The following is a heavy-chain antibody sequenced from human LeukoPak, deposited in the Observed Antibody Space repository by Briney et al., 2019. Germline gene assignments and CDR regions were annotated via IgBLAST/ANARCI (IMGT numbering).Heavy chain of an antibody. CDR1: GGSFSGYY. CDR2: INHSGST. Sequence: SETLSLTCAVYGGSFSGYYWSWIRQPPGKGLEWIGEINHSGSTNYNPSLKSRVTISVDTSKNQFSLKLSSVTAADTAVYYCARDNSRNSSVIVVVPAAMGSSNFDYWGQGTLVTVSS. J-gene: IGHJ4*02. D-gene: IGHD2-2*01. V-gene: IGHV4-34*01. CDR3: ARDNSRNSSVIVVVPAAMGSSNFDY.